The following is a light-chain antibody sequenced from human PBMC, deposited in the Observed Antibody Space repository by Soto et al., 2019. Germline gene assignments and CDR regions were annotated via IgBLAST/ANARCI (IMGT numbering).Light chain of an antibody. Sequence: EIVLTQSPSTLSSFPGDRVTLSCRASQYVGTRLAWYQHKPGQAPRLLIYYTSNRATGIPARFRGSGSGTDFTFTISRLQPEDIATYYCQQYENLPTFGQGTRLEIK. CDR3: QQYENLPT. CDR1: QYVGTR. V-gene: IGKV3-11*01. J-gene: IGKJ5*01. CDR2: YTS.